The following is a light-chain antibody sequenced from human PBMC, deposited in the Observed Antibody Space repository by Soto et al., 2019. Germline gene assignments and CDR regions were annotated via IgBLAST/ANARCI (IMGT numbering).Light chain of an antibody. CDR1: SSNIGAGYD. CDR3: QSYDGTLSGSYV. CDR2: GTT. Sequence: QSVVTQPPSVSGAPGQRVTISCTWSSSNIGAGYDVHWYQQLPGTAPKLIIYGTTNRPSGVPDRFSGSKPGTSASLAITGLKAEDEADYYCQSYDGTLSGSYVFGIGTKVTVL. V-gene: IGLV1-40*01. J-gene: IGLJ1*01.